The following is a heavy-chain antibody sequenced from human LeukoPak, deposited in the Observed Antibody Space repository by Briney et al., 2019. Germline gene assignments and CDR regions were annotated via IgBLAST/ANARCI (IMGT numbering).Heavy chain of an antibody. CDR2: VSSSSSNI. CDR3: AIMGRGYSYGKDY. J-gene: IGHJ4*02. D-gene: IGHD5-18*01. CDR1: GFTFSNYN. V-gene: IGHV3-21*01. Sequence: GSLRLSCAASGFTFSNYNMNWVRQAPGKGLEWVSHVSSSSSNIYYADSMKGRFTISRDNAKNSLYLQMTSLRAEDTAVYYCAIMGRGYSYGKDYWGQGTLVTVSS.